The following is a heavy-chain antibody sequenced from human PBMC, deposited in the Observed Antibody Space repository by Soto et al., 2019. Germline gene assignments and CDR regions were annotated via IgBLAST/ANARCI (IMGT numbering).Heavy chain of an antibody. V-gene: IGHV3-49*03. CDR2: ITSKAYGGTT. Sequence: PGGSLRLSGTVSGFSFGDYSIVWFRQAPWKGLEWVGFITSKAYGGTTEFAPSVKGRFMISRDDSKSIAYLQMNSLKAEDTAMYYCIRVPPSRRHRGNEFDYGGQGTQVAFSS. CDR1: GFSFGDYS. CDR3: IRVPPSRRHRGNEFDY. D-gene: IGHD6-13*01. J-gene: IGHJ4*02.